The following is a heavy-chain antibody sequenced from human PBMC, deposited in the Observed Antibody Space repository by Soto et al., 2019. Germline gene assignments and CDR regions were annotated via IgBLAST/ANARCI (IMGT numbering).Heavy chain of an antibody. Sequence: GGSLRLSCAASRFTFSTYEMRWVRQAPGKGLEWVSYISSSGNTVYYADSVKGRFTISRDNTRNSLYLQMNSLRDEDTALYYCVRYCSTTLCNGVATRTFDYWGQGTLVTVSS. CDR1: RFTFSTYE. J-gene: IGHJ4*02. V-gene: IGHV3-48*03. CDR3: VRYCSTTLCNGVATRTFDY. CDR2: ISSSGNTV. D-gene: IGHD2-2*01.